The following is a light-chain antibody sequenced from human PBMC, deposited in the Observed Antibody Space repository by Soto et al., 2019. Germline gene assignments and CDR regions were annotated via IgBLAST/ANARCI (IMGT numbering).Light chain of an antibody. CDR3: QRYPSALHT. CDR2: AAS. CDR1: QDIRNY. V-gene: IGKV1-27*01. Sequence: DIQMTQSPSSLSASVGDRVTMTCRASQDIRNYVAWYQQKPGEVPKLLIYAASTLQSGVPARFSGGGFGTNLTVALYSLRPEDVETYYCQRYPSALHTFRHGTKVDLK. J-gene: IGKJ3*01.